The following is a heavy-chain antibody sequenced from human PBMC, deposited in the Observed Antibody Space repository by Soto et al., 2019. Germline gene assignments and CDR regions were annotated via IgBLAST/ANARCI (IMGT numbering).Heavy chain of an antibody. CDR1: GFTFSSYA. CDR2: ISYDGSNK. V-gene: IGHV3-30-3*01. CDR3: ARRVEMATLDY. D-gene: IGHD5-12*01. Sequence: QVQLVESGGGVVQPGRSLRLSCAASGFTFSSYAMHWVRQAPGKGLEWVAAISYDGSNKYYADSVKGRFTISRDNSKNTLYLQMNSLRAEDTAVYYCARRVEMATLDYWGQGTLVTVSS. J-gene: IGHJ4*02.